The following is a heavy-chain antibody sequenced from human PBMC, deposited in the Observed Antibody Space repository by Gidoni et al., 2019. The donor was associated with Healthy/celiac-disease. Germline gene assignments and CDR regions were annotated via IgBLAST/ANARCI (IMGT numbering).Heavy chain of an antibody. J-gene: IGHJ3*02. V-gene: IGHV1-3*01. CDR3: ARADTYYYDSSGYYNMGAFDN. CDR2: INAGNGNT. CDR1: GYTFTSYA. D-gene: IGHD3-22*01. Sequence: QVQLVPPGASVKKPGAPVKASCKASGYTFTSYAIHSLRQAPGQRLEWMGWINAGNGNTKYSQKFQGRVTITRDTSASTAYMELSSLRSEDTAVYYCARADTYYYDSSGYYNMGAFDNWGQGTMVTVSS.